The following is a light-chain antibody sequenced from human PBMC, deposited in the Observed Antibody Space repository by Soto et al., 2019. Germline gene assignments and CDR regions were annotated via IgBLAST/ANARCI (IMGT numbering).Light chain of an antibody. Sequence: SYELTQPPSVSVSPGQTASITCSGDKLGDRYACWYQQKPGQSPVLVIYQDNKRPSGIPERFSGSKSGNTATLTISETQPIDEADYYCQAWDSSTYVFGTGTKVTVL. J-gene: IGLJ1*01. CDR3: QAWDSSTYV. CDR2: QDN. CDR1: KLGDRY. V-gene: IGLV3-1*01.